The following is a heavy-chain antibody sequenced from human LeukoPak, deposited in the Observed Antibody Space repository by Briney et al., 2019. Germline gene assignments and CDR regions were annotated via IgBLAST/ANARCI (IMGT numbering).Heavy chain of an antibody. J-gene: IGHJ6*03. CDR2: ISNTSGTI. CDR3: ASGRTVYYYYMDA. D-gene: IGHD2-8*01. V-gene: IGHV3-48*01. Sequence: EGSLRLSCTVSGFTVSSNSMSWVRQAPGKGLEWVSLISNTSGTIYYADSVKGRFTISRDNAKNSLYLQMNSLRAEDTTVYYCASGRTVYYYYMDAWGKGTTVTVSS. CDR1: GFTVSSNS.